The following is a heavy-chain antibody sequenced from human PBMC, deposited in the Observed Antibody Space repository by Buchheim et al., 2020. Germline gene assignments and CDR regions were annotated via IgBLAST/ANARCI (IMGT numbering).Heavy chain of an antibody. CDR1: GGSISSNYW. V-gene: IGHV4-4*02. CDR3: ARIPYYYYYGLDV. Sequence: QVQLQESGPGLVKPSGTLSLTCDVSGGSISSNYWWSWVRQPPGMGLEWLGEIYHSGSTNYHPSLKSRVTISVDKSKNQFSLKLTSVTAADTAVYYCARIPYYYYYGLDVWGQGTT. CDR2: IYHSGST. D-gene: IGHD2-21*01. J-gene: IGHJ6*02.